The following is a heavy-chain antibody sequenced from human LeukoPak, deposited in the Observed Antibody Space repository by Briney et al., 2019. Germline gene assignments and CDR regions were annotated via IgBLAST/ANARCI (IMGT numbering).Heavy chain of an antibody. CDR2: TYYRSKWYH. J-gene: IGHJ5*01. D-gene: IGHD2-21*02. CDR3: ARGNRDFDS. V-gene: IGHV6-1*01. CDR1: GDSVSTNSAA. Sequence: SQTLSLTCAISGDSVSTNSAAWNWIRQSPSRGLKWLGRTYYRSKWYHDYAPSVQSRITINPETSKNQFSLHLSSVTPEDTAVYYCARGNRDFDSWGQGTLVTVSS.